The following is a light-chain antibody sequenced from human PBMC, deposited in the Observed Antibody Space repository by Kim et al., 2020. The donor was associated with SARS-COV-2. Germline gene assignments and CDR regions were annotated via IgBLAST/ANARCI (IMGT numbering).Light chain of an antibody. CDR3: SSYTSSSTRV. CDR1: SSDVGGYNY. J-gene: IGLJ3*02. CDR2: DVS. V-gene: IGLV2-14*03. Sequence: LTQPASVSGSPGQSITISCTGTSSDVGGYNYVSWYQQHPGKAPKLMIYDVSNRPSGVSNRFSGSKSGNTASLTISGLQAEDEADYYCSSYTSSSTRVFGGRTPLTVL.